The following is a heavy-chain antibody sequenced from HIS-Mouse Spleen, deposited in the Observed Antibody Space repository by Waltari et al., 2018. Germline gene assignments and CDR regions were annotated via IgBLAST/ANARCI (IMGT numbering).Heavy chain of an antibody. CDR1: GGTFSSYA. CDR2: FIPILGKA. J-gene: IGHJ4*02. CDR3: ARGEYYDYVWGSYRRYYFDY. V-gene: IGHV1-69*04. Sequence: QVQLVQSGAEVKKPGSSVKVSCKASGGTFSSYAISWVRQAPGQGLEWMGRFIPILGKATYAQKFQGRVTITADKSTSTAYMELSSLRSEDTAVYYCARGEYYDYVWGSYRRYYFDYWGQGTLVTVSS. D-gene: IGHD3-16*02.